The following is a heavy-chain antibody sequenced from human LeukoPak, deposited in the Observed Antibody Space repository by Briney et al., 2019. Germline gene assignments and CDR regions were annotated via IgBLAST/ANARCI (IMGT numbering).Heavy chain of an antibody. CDR3: ARGQAAAVRFDY. D-gene: IGHD6-13*01. CDR2: IYPADSDT. CDR1: GFTVSSNY. J-gene: IGHJ4*02. V-gene: IGHV5-51*01. Sequence: GGSLRLSCAASGFTVSSNYMSWVRQAPGKGLEWMGVIYPADSDTRYSPSFQGQVTISADKSINTAYLQWSSLKASDTAMYYCARGQAAAVRFDYWGQGTLVTVSS.